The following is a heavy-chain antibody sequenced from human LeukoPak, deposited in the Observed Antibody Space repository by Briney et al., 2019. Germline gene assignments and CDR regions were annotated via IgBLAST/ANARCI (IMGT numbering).Heavy chain of an antibody. CDR3: AVTTVGFALDY. Sequence: GGSLRLSCAASGFTFSRNSMNWVRQAPGKGLEWVSSISSGSSFMYYADSVKGRFTISRDNAKNSLYLQMNSLRAEDTAVYYCAVTTVGFALDYWGQGTLVTVSS. J-gene: IGHJ4*02. V-gene: IGHV3-21*01. D-gene: IGHD4-17*01. CDR2: ISSGSSFM. CDR1: GFTFSRNS.